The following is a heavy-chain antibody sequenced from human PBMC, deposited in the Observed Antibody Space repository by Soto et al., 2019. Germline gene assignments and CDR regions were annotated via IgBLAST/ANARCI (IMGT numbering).Heavy chain of an antibody. CDR2: VYYGGAIFYSGNI. J-gene: IGHJ6*02. D-gene: IGHD3-22*01. Sequence: SETLSLTCTVSGDSISSSNSHWGWTRQPPGKGLEYIGSVYYGGAIFYSGNIYYNPSLKSRVTISVDTSKNQFSLRLSSVTAADTGVYYCARPIVVAPVYYAIDVWGQGTTVTVSS. CDR3: ARPIVVAPVYYAIDV. CDR1: GDSISSSNSH. V-gene: IGHV4-39*01.